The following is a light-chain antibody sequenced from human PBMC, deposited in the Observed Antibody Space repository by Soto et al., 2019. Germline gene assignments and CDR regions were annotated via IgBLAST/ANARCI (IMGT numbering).Light chain of an antibody. CDR3: QQYNKWTQT. J-gene: IGKJ1*01. Sequence: EIVITQSPATLSVSPGERATLSCRASQSVGSDLAWYQQKPGQAPRLVIYDIFTRETGVPTRISGSGSGTEFTLTISSLQSEDFAVYYCQQYNKWTQTFGQGTKVDIK. CDR2: DIF. CDR1: QSVGSD. V-gene: IGKV3-15*01.